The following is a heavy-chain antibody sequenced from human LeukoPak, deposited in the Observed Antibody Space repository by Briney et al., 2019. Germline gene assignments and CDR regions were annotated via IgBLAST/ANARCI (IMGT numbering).Heavy chain of an antibody. Sequence: SETLSLTCTVSGGSISSYYWSWIRQPPGKGLEWIGYIYYSGSTNYNPSLKSRVTISVDTSKNQFSLKLSSVTAADTAVYYCARDQGYSGYGFDYWGQGTLATVSS. J-gene: IGHJ4*02. CDR2: IYYSGST. CDR3: ARDQGYSGYGFDY. D-gene: IGHD5-12*01. V-gene: IGHV4-59*01. CDR1: GGSISSYY.